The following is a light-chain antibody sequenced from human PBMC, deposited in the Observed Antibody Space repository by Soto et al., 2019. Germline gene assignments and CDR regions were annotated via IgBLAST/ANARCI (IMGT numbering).Light chain of an antibody. Sequence: DIQMTQSPSSLSPSVGDRVTITCRANQSISSWLAWYQQKPGKAPKLLIYKASTLKSGVPSRFSGSGSGTEFTLTISSLQPDDFATYYCQHYNSYSEAFGQGTKVDIK. CDR1: QSISSW. J-gene: IGKJ1*01. V-gene: IGKV1-5*03. CDR2: KAS. CDR3: QHYNSYSEA.